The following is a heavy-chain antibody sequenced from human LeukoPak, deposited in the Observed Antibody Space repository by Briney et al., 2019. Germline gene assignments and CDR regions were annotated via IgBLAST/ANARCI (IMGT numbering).Heavy chain of an antibody. CDR1: GYTFTGYY. Sequence: WASVKVSCKASGYTFTGYYMHWVRQAPGQGLEWMGIISFSGGSASYSQKFQGRVTMTRDTSTSTVYMELSSLRSDDTAVYYCATAQGYDNSGYYYRWGQGTLVTVSS. CDR3: ATAQGYDNSGYYYR. CDR2: ISFSGGSA. J-gene: IGHJ4*02. D-gene: IGHD3-22*01. V-gene: IGHV1-46*01.